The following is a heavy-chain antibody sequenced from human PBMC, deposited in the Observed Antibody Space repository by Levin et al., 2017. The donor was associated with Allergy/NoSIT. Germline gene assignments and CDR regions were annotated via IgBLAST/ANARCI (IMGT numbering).Heavy chain of an antibody. V-gene: IGHV3-23*01. CDR2: ISGSGGST. CDR3: AKGAEITIFVALGWFDP. Sequence: AGGSLRLSCAASGFTFSSYAMSWVRQAPGKGLEWVSAISGSGGSTYYADSVKGRFTISRDNSKNTLYLQMNSLRAEDTAVYYCAKGAEITIFVALGWFDPWGQGTLVTVSS. CDR1: GFTFSSYA. D-gene: IGHD3-3*01. J-gene: IGHJ5*02.